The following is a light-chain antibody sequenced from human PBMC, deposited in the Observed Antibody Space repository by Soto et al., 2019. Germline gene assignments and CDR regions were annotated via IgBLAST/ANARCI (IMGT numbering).Light chain of an antibody. CDR3: SSYTSSGTRV. J-gene: IGLJ1*01. Sequence: QSALTQPASVSGSPGQSITISCTGTSSDVGGYNYVSWYQQHPGKAPKLMIYDVSNRPSGVSDRFSGSNSGNTASLTISGLQAEDEADFYCSSYTSSGTRVFGTGTKVTVL. CDR1: SSDVGGYNY. V-gene: IGLV2-14*01. CDR2: DVS.